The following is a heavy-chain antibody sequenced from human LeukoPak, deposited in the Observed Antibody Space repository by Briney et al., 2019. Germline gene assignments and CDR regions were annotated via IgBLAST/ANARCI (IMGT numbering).Heavy chain of an antibody. CDR2: INPNSGGT. J-gene: IGHJ4*02. D-gene: IGHD6-19*01. Sequence: GASVKVSCKASGYTFTGYYMHWVRQAPGQGLEWMGWINPNSGGTNYAQKFQGWVTMTRDTSISTAYMELSRLRSDDTAVYYCARDKGSSSGWYLARYYFDYWGQGTLVTVSS. CDR1: GYTFTGYY. CDR3: ARDKGSSSGWYLARYYFDY. V-gene: IGHV1-2*04.